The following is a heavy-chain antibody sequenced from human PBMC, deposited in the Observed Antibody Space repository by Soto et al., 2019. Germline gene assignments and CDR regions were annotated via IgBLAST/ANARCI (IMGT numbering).Heavy chain of an antibody. CDR3: ARAHAPTLPFDY. J-gene: IGHJ4*01. V-gene: IGHV4-59*01. CDR2: IFHSGNA. CDR1: CGSMRTVY. D-gene: IGHD2-15*01. Sequence: SETLSLTCTVSCGSMRTVYWSWIRQPPGKRLEWIGFIFHSGNAKYNPSLKSRVTISIDTSKSQFSLSLDSVTAADTAVYFCARAHAPTLPFDYWGLGTLVTVSS.